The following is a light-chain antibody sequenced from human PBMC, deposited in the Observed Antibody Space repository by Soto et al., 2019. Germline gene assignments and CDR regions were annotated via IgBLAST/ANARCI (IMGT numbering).Light chain of an antibody. Sequence: EMVWTHSPGTLSLSPGDVATLYGRASQPVGSSFLGWYQQKPGQAPMLIMYGASNRATGIPDRFTGRGSGTDLPLTLSRLDPEEFAVYDCHRYVGSQYTFGQGTKLEI. CDR3: HRYVGSQYT. J-gene: IGKJ2*01. V-gene: IGKV3-20*01. CDR2: GAS. CDR1: QPVGSSF.